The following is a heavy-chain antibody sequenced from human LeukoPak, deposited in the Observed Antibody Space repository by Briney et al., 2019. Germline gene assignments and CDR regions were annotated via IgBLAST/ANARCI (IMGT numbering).Heavy chain of an antibody. CDR1: GGSISSYY. CDR3: ARDLRRELLN. D-gene: IGHD1-26*01. CDR2: IYYSGST. J-gene: IGHJ4*02. V-gene: IGHV4-59*01. Sequence: SGTLSLTCTVSGGSISSYYWSWIRQPPGKGLEWIGYIYYSGSTNYNPSLKSRVTISVDTSKNQFSLKLSSVTAADTAVYYCARDLRRELLNWGQGTLVTVSS.